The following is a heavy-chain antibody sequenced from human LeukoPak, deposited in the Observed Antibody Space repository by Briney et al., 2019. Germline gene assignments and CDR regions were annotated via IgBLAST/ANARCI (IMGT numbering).Heavy chain of an antibody. CDR3: ARGEQDGYNPEWYFDL. J-gene: IGHJ2*01. V-gene: IGHV3-23*01. CDR1: GFTFSSYA. Sequence: GGSLRLSCAASGFTFSSYAMSWVRQAPGKGLEWVSAISGSGGSTYYADSVKGRFTISRDNSKNTMYLQMNSLRAEDTAMYYCARGEQDGYNPEWYFDLWGRGTLVTVSS. CDR2: ISGSGGST. D-gene: IGHD5-24*01.